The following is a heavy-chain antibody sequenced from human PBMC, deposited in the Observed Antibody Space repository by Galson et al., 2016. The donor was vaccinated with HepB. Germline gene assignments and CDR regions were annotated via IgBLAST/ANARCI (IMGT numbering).Heavy chain of an antibody. Sequence: SETLSLTCAVSGDSIRSSDWWSWVRQPPGKGLEWIGEIYHTGSTNYNPSLKSRVTISVDKSKNQFSLKMTSVTAADTAGYYCARVRVVAMWGGADWFDPWGQGTLVTVSS. CDR1: GDSIRSSDW. V-gene: IGHV4-4*02. J-gene: IGHJ5*02. CDR3: ARVRVVAMWGGADWFDP. CDR2: IYHTGST. D-gene: IGHD2-15*01.